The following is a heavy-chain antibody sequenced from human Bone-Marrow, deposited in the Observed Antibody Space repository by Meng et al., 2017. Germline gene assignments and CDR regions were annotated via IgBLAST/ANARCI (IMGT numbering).Heavy chain of an antibody. D-gene: IGHD4-17*01. Sequence: VQLQESGPGLVKPSQTLSLTFTVSGGSICSGGYYCSWIRQHPGKGLEWIGYIYYSGSTYYNPSLKSRVTISVDTSKNQFSLKLSSVTAADTAVYYCAREDYGDFRHAFDIWGQGTMVTVSS. CDR2: IYYSGST. J-gene: IGHJ3*02. V-gene: IGHV4-31*03. CDR1: GGSICSGGYY. CDR3: AREDYGDFRHAFDI.